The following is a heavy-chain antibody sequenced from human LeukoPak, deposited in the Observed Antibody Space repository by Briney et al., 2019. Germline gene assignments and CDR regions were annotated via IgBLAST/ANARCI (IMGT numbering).Heavy chain of an antibody. CDR3: ARAATTVTRNYFDY. CDR2: IYTSGST. Sequence: PSETLSLTCTVSGGSISSGSYYWSWIRQPAGKGLEWIGRIYTSGSTNCNPSLKSRVTISVDTSKNQFSLKLSSVTAADTAVYYCARAATTVTRNYFDYWGQGTLVTVSS. CDR1: GGSISSGSYY. V-gene: IGHV4-61*02. J-gene: IGHJ4*02. D-gene: IGHD4-17*01.